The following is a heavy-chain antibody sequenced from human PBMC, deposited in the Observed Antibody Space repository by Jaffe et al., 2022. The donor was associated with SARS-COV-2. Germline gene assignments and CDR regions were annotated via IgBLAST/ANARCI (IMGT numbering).Heavy chain of an antibody. V-gene: IGHV3-9*01. CDR3: AKDGPRWGKNGMDV. Sequence: EVQLVESGGGLVQPGRSLRLSCAASGFTFDDYAMHWVRQAPGKGLEWVSGISWNSGSIGYADSVKGRFTISRDNAKNSLYLQMNSLRAEDTALYYCAKDGPRWGKNGMDVWGQGTTVTVSS. CDR2: ISWNSGSI. J-gene: IGHJ6*02. D-gene: IGHD7-27*01. CDR1: GFTFDDYA.